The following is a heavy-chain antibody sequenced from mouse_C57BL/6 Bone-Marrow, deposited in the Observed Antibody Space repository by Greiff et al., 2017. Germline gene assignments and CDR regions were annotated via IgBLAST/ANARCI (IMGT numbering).Heavy chain of an antibody. CDR2: ISSGGDYI. J-gene: IGHJ2*01. CDR3: TRDRYGSSYFDY. CDR1: GFTFSSYA. Sequence: EVHLVESGAGLVKPGGSLKLSCAASGFTFSSYAMSWVRQTPEKRLEWVAYISSGGDYIYYADTVKGRFTISRDNARNTLYLQMSSLKSEDTAMYYCTRDRYGSSYFDYWGQGTTLTVSS. V-gene: IGHV5-9-1*02. D-gene: IGHD1-1*01.